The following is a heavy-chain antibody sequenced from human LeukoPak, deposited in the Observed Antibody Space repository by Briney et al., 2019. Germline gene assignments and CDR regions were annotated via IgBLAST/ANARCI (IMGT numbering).Heavy chain of an antibody. J-gene: IGHJ4*02. D-gene: IGHD3-22*01. V-gene: IGHV3-23*01. CDR3: AKASAMIVVVSKHFDY. CDR1: GFTFSDYY. CDR2: ISGSGGST. Sequence: GGSLRLSCAASGFTFSDYYISWIRQAPGKGLEWVSAISGSGGSTYYADSVKGRFTISRDNSKNTLYLQMNSLRAEDTAVYYCAKASAMIVVVSKHFDYWGQGTLVTVSS.